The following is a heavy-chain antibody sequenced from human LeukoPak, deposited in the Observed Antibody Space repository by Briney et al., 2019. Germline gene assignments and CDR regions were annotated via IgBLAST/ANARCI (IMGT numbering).Heavy chain of an antibody. CDR3: ARGDIVVVPAAIGITYYYYGMDV. CDR2: ISSSSSYI. CDR1: GFTVSSNY. Sequence: GGSLRLSCAASGFTVSSNYMSWVRQAPGKGLEWVSSISSSSSYIYYADSVKGRFTISRDNAKNSLYLQMNSLRAEDTAVYYCARGDIVVVPAAIGITYYYYGMDVWGQGTTVTVSS. D-gene: IGHD2-2*02. J-gene: IGHJ6*02. V-gene: IGHV3-21*01.